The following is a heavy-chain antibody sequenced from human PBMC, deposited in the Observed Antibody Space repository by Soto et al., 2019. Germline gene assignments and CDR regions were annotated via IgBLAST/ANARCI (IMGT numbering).Heavy chain of an antibody. CDR3: ARDSVSTIGDFDN. CDR1: GDSFTGYY. Sequence: QVQLVQSGAEMQKPGASVKVSCKASGDSFTGYYLHWVRQAPGQWLEWLGWINPNSGATNHAQKFQGRVTMTRDRSITTDYMDLNRLTSDDTAVYYCARDSVSTIGDFDNWGQGTLVTVSS. CDR2: INPNSGAT. D-gene: IGHD5-12*01. J-gene: IGHJ4*02. V-gene: IGHV1-2*02.